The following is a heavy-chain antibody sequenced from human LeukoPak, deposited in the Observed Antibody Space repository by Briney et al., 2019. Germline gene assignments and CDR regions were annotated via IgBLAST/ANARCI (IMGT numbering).Heavy chain of an antibody. J-gene: IGHJ6*02. D-gene: IGHD3-9*01. CDR2: IYHSGST. Sequence: PSETLSLTCAVSGGSISSSNWWSWVRQPPGKGLEWIGEIYHSGSTNYNPSLKSRVTISVDKSKNQFSLKLSSVTAADTAVYYCARGPDTIVLGMDVWGQGTTVTVSS. CDR1: GGSISSSNW. CDR3: ARGPDTIVLGMDV. V-gene: IGHV4-4*02.